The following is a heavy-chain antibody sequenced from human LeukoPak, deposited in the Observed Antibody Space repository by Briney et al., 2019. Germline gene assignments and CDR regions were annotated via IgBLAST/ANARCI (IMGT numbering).Heavy chain of an antibody. J-gene: IGHJ3*02. CDR3: TRDLDLYNDAFDI. V-gene: IGHV3-21*01. D-gene: IGHD1-14*01. Sequence: GGSLRLSCTASGFTFTRYRMNWVRQAPGKGLEWVSSIRSSSSEIHYADSVKGRFTISIDNAKKSLYLQMNSLRAEDTAMYYCTRDLDLYNDAFDIWGQGTRVIVSS. CDR2: IRSSSSEI. CDR1: GFTFTRYR.